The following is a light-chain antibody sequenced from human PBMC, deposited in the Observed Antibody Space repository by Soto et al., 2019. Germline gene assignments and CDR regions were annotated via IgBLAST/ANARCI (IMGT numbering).Light chain of an antibody. V-gene: IGLV2-14*01. CDR2: EVS. Sequence: QSALTQPRSVSGSPGQSVTISCTGTNNDVGFYNYVSWYQQQLGKAPKLMIYEVSNRPSGVSNRFSGSKSGNTASLTISGLQAEDEAAYYCFSYTTSSAPYVFGTGTKLTVL. CDR1: NNDVGFYNY. J-gene: IGLJ1*01. CDR3: FSYTTSSAPYV.